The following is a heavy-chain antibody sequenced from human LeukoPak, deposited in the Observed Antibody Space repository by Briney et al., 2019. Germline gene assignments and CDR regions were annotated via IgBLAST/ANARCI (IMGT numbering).Heavy chain of an antibody. Sequence: SETLSLTCAVYGGSFSGYYWSWIRQPPGKGLEWIGEINHSGSTNYNPSLKSRVTISVGTSKNQFSLKLSSVTAADTAVYYCARAKGYCSGGSCYSLYGAFDIWGQGTMVTVSS. J-gene: IGHJ3*02. CDR1: GGSFSGYY. CDR3: ARAKGYCSGGSCYSLYGAFDI. D-gene: IGHD2-15*01. V-gene: IGHV4-34*01. CDR2: INHSGST.